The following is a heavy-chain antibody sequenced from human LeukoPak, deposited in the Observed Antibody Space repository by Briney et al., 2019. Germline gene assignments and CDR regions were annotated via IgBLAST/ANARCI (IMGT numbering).Heavy chain of an antibody. J-gene: IGHJ4*02. CDR3: ATTILGTTTD. CDR2: IYHSGST. CDR1: GGSITSSNW. D-gene: IGHD1-26*01. Sequence: PSETLSLTCAVSGGSITSSNWWSWVRQPPGKGLEWIGEIYHSGSTNYNPSLKNRVTISVDKSKNQFSLKLNSVTAADTAVYYCATTILGTTTDWGQGTLVTVSS. V-gene: IGHV4-4*02.